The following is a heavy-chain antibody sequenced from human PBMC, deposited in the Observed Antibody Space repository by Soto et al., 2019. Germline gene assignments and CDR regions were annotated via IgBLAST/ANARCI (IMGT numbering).Heavy chain of an antibody. V-gene: IGHV3-49*03. CDR1: GFTFGDYA. CDR2: IRSKAYGGTT. Sequence: GGSLRLSCTASGFTFGDYAMSWFRQAPGKGLEWVGFIRSKAYGGTTEYAASVKGRFTISRDDSKSIAYLQMNSLKTEDTAVYYCTRVGGLGSLVSWDFDYWGQGTLVTVSS. D-gene: IGHD3-10*01. J-gene: IGHJ4*02. CDR3: TRVGGLGSLVSWDFDY.